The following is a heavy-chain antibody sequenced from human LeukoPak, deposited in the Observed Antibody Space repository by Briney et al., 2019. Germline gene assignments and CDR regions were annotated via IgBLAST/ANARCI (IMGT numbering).Heavy chain of an antibody. Sequence: GGSLRVSCAASGFTFSSYSMNWVRQAPGKGLEWVSYISSSSSTIYYADSVKGRFTISRDNAKNSLYLQMNSLRAEDTAVYYCARARYGDSSFFDYWGQGTLVTVSS. V-gene: IGHV3-48*01. CDR3: ARARYGDSSFFDY. J-gene: IGHJ4*02. CDR2: ISSSSSTI. D-gene: IGHD4-17*01. CDR1: GFTFSSYS.